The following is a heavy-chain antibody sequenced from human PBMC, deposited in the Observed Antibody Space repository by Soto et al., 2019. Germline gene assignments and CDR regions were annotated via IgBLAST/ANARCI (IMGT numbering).Heavy chain of an antibody. Sequence: PTTPGYSGSRSYLGGSWISPPQRKGLEWIGEINYSGSTNYNPSLKSRVTISVDTSKNQFSLKLSSVTAADTAFYYCARGGGLGYCSGLAGWGKRT. V-gene: IGHV4-59*11. CDR2: INYSGST. CDR3: ARGGGLGYCSGLAG. D-gene: IGHD3-16*01. CDR1: SGSRSYLG. J-gene: IGHJ6*01.